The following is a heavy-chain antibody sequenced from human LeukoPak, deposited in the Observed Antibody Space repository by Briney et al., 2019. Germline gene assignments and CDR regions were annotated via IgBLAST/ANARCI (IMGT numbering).Heavy chain of an antibody. J-gene: IGHJ4*02. V-gene: IGHV3-66*01. CDR3: ARAPPYSSSSGYYFDY. CDR2: IYSGDST. Sequence: GGSLRLSCAASGFTVSNNYMTWVRQAPGKGLEWVTVIYSGDSTYYADSVKGRFTISRDDSKKPLNLQMNSLRAEDTALYYCARAPPYSSSSGYYFDYWGRGTLVTVSS. CDR1: GFTVSNNY. D-gene: IGHD6-6*01.